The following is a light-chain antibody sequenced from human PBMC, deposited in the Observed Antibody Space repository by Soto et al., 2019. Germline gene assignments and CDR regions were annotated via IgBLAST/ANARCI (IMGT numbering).Light chain of an antibody. CDR2: EVS. V-gene: IGLV2-8*01. CDR1: SSDVGEYKY. Sequence: QSVLTQPPSASGSPGQSVTISCTGSSSDVGEYKYVSWYQQHPGKAPKLIIYEVSKRPSGIPGRFSGSKSGNTASLTVAGFQAADEADYYCSSCTSSNTLYVFGSGTKVTV. J-gene: IGLJ1*01. CDR3: SSCTSSNTLYV.